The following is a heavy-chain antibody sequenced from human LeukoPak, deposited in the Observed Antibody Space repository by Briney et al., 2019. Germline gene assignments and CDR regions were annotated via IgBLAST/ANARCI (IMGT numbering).Heavy chain of an antibody. D-gene: IGHD3-3*01. V-gene: IGHV3-48*02. CDR2: ISSSSSTI. CDR1: GFTFSSYS. CDR3: ARSDSYYDFWSGYSSDAFDI. Sequence: GGSLRLSCAASGFTFSSYSMNWVRQAPGKGLEWVSYISSSSSTIYYADSVKGRFTISRDNPKNSLYLQMNSLRDEDTAVYYCARSDSYYDFWSGYSSDAFDIWGQGTMVTVSS. J-gene: IGHJ3*02.